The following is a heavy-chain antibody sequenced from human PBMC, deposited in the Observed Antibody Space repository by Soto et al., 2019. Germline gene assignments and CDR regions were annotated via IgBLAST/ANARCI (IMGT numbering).Heavy chain of an antibody. V-gene: IGHV1-18*01. Sequence: QVQLVQSGAEMGQPGASVKVSCKASGYTFTNYGITWVRQAPGQGLEWMGWISAYNGNTNYEQKFQDRVTMTTDTSTSTAYMEVRSLRYDDAAVYYCAIDTTVGSDALDIWGPGTMVTVSS. CDR2: ISAYNGNT. J-gene: IGHJ3*02. CDR1: GYTFTNYG. CDR3: AIDTTVGSDALDI. D-gene: IGHD4-17*01.